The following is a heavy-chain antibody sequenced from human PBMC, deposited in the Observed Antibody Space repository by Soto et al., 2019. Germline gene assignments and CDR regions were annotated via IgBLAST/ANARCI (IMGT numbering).Heavy chain of an antibody. J-gene: IGHJ5*02. CDR2: INPSGGST. CDR1: GYTFTSYY. Sequence: GASVKVSCKASGYTFTSYYMRWVRQAPGQGLEWMGIINPSGGSTSYAQKFQGRVTMTRDTSTSTVYMELSSLRSEDTAVYYCARDRATMVRGVPNWFDPWGQGTLVTVSS. D-gene: IGHD3-10*01. CDR3: ARDRATMVRGVPNWFDP. V-gene: IGHV1-46*01.